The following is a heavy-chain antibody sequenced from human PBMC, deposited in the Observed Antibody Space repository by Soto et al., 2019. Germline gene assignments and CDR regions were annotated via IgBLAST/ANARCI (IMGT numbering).Heavy chain of an antibody. CDR1: GGTFSSYA. D-gene: IGHD3-9*01. CDR2: IIPIFGTA. CDR3: ACPILTGSPGPYGMDV. J-gene: IGHJ6*02. V-gene: IGHV1-69*13. Sequence: SVKVSCKASGGTFSSYAISWVRQAPGQGLEWMGGIIPIFGTANYAQKFQGRVTITADESTSTAYMELSSLRSEDTAVYYCACPILTGSPGPYGMDVWGQGTKVTVYS.